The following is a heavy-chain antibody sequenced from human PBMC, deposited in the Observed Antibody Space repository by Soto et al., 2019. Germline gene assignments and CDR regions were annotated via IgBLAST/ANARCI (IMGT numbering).Heavy chain of an antibody. V-gene: IGHV4-59*13. CDR2: IDSRGIT. CDR1: GSISNYF. CDR3: ATGTALPWDFDY. J-gene: IGHJ4*02. D-gene: IGHD1-26*01. Sequence: QVQLRESGPGLLKPSETLSLNCTVSGSISNYFWSWVRQPPGKGLQWIGYIDSRGITNYNASLTSRVTISLDTSKSQVSLKMTSVTPADTAMYYCATGTALPWDFDYWGQGSLVTVSS.